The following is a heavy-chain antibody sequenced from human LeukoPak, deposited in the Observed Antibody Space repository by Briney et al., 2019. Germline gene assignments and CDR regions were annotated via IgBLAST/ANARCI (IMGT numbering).Heavy chain of an antibody. CDR3: ARGGEYSSSSSHYYYGMDV. Sequence: ASVKVSCKASGYTFTSYYMHWVRQAPGQGLEWMGIINPSGGSTSYAQKFQGRVTMTRDTSTSTVYMELSRLRSDDTAVYYCARGGEYSSSSSHYYYGMDVWGQGTTVTVSS. CDR2: INPSGGST. D-gene: IGHD6-6*01. CDR1: GYTFTSYY. J-gene: IGHJ6*02. V-gene: IGHV1-46*01.